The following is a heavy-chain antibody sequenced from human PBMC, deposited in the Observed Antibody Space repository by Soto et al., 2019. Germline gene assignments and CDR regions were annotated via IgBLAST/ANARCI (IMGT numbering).Heavy chain of an antibody. CDR3: AKNRLAGLSYY. J-gene: IGHJ4*02. CDR2: IIPVFGTA. D-gene: IGHD5-12*01. V-gene: IGHV1-69*06. CDR1: GGTFSSSA. Sequence: GASVKVSCKASGGTFSSSAISWVRQAPGQGLEWMGAIIPVFGTAHYAQKFQGRVTITADKPTSTAYMELSRLRSEDTAVYYCAKNRLAGLSYYWGQGTLVTVSS.